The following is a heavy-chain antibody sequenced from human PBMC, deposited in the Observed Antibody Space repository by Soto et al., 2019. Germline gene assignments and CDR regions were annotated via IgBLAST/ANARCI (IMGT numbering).Heavy chain of an antibody. CDR1: GFTFSSYS. D-gene: IGHD5-18*01. J-gene: IGHJ4*02. Sequence: EVQLVESGGGLVKPGGSLRLSCAASGFTFSSYSMNWVRQAPGKGLEWVSSISSSSSYIYYADSVKGRFTISRDNAKNSLYLQMNSLRAEDTAVYYCARDPYTATEFDNWGQGTLVTVSS. V-gene: IGHV3-21*01. CDR2: ISSSSSYI. CDR3: ARDPYTATEFDN.